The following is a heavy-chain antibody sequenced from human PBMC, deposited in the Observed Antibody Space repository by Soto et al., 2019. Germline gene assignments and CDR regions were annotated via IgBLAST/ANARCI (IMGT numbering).Heavy chain of an antibody. Sequence: QVQLVQSGAEVKKPGSSVKVSCKASGGTFSSYAISWVRQAPGQGLEWMGGLIPIFGTANYAQKFQGRVTITADESTSTAYMELRSLRSEDTAVYYCARNAPTYYDILTGSHCYYGMDVWGQGTTVTVSS. D-gene: IGHD3-9*01. CDR3: ARNAPTYYDILTGSHCYYGMDV. V-gene: IGHV1-69*12. J-gene: IGHJ6*02. CDR2: LIPIFGTA. CDR1: GGTFSSYA.